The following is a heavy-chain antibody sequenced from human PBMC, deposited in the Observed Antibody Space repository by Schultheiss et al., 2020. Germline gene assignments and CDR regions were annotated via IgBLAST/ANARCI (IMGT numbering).Heavy chain of an antibody. D-gene: IGHD2-21*01. V-gene: IGHV1-69*01. Sequence: YVPVSGKASGYTFTSYYMHWVRQAPGQGLEWTGGIIPIFGTANYAQKFQGRVTITADESTSTAYMELSSLRSEDTAVYYCARLGDEDGKGGYWGQGTLVTVSS. J-gene: IGHJ4*02. CDR2: IIPIFGTA. CDR3: ARLGDEDGKGGY. CDR1: GYTFTSYY.